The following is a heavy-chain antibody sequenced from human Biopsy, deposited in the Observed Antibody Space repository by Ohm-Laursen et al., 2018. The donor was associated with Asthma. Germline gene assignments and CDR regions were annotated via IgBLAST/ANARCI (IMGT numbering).Heavy chain of an antibody. D-gene: IGHD1-1*01. CDR2: IDQSGYT. J-gene: IGHJ5*02. V-gene: IGHV4-34*01. CDR1: GGYLTGHY. Sequence: SDTLSLTCTVYGGYLTGHYWNWIRQPPGKGLEWIGEIDQSGYTNYNPSLKSRVTISADTSKNQFHLNLSSVTAADTAVYFCARAATTGIRGWFDPWGQGTQVTVSS. CDR3: ARAATTGIRGWFDP.